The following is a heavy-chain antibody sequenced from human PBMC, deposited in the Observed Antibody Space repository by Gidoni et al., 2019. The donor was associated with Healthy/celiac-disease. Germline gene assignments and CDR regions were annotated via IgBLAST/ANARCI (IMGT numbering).Heavy chain of an antibody. D-gene: IGHD2-15*01. V-gene: IGHV3-73*02. J-gene: IGHJ5*02. CDR1: GCTFRGSA. Sequence: EVQLVESGGGLVQPGGSLKRSCAASGCTFRGSAMPWVRQASGKGLEWVGRIRSKANSYATAYAASVKGRFTISRDDSKNTAYLQMNSLKTEDTAVYYCTRLKVVMVAATPDNWFDPWGQGTLVTVSS. CDR3: TRLKVVMVAATPDNWFDP. CDR2: IRSKANSYAT.